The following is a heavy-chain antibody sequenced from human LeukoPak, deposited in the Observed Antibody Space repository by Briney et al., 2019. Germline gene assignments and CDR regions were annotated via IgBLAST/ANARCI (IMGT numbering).Heavy chain of an antibody. CDR2: ISWNSGSI. V-gene: IGHV3-9*01. D-gene: IGHD6-19*01. CDR1: GFTFDDYA. J-gene: IGHJ4*02. CDR3: AKVAYSSGWYYFDY. Sequence: PGGSLRLSCAASGFTFDDYAMHWVRHAPGKGLEWVSGISWNSGSIGYADSVKGRFTISRDNAKNSLYLQMNSLRAEDTALYYCAKVAYSSGWYYFDYWGQGTLVTVSS.